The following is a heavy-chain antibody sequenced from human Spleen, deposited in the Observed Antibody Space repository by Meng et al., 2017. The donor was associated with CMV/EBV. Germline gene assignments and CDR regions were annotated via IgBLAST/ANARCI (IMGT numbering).Heavy chain of an antibody. Sequence: GALKISCAASGFTFSSYAMSWVRQAPGKGLEWVSTLSGSGGRTYYADSVKGRFTISRDNAKNSMYLQMNSLRAEDTAVYYCARVPTALDYWGQGTLVTVSS. D-gene: IGHD2-2*01. CDR3: ARVPTALDY. J-gene: IGHJ4*02. CDR1: GFTFSSYA. CDR2: LSGSGGRT. V-gene: IGHV3-23*01.